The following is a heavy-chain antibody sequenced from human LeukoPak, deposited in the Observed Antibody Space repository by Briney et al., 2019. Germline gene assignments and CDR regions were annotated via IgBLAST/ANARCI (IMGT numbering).Heavy chain of an antibody. CDR1: GGSISSGSYY. D-gene: IGHD6-19*01. CDR2: IYTSGST. Sequence: SETLSLTCTVSGGSISSGSYYWGWIRQPAGKGLEWIGRIYTSGSTNYNPSLKSRVTISVDTSKNQFSLKLSSVTAADTAVYYCAVIAVAGRGYFDCWGQGILVTVSS. J-gene: IGHJ4*02. V-gene: IGHV4-61*02. CDR3: AVIAVAGRGYFDC.